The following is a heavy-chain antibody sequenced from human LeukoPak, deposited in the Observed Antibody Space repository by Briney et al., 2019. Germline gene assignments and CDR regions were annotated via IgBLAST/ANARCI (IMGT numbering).Heavy chain of an antibody. CDR1: GFTFSSYG. V-gene: IGHV3-30*18. CDR3: AKKGMEDILTGYYGHYYYYMDV. CDR2: ISYDGSNK. J-gene: IGHJ6*03. Sequence: GGSLRLPCAASGFTFSSYGMHWVRQAPGKGLEWVAVISYDGSNKYYADSVKGRFTISRDNSKNTLYLQMNSLRAEDTAVYYCAKKGMEDILTGYYGHYYYYMDVWGKGTTVTVSS. D-gene: IGHD3-9*01.